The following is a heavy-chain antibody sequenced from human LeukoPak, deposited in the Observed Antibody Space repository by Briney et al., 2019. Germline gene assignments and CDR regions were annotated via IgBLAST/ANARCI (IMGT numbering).Heavy chain of an antibody. CDR3: ARDLIGGLLWFGEPFDY. CDR1: GFTFSSYS. CDR2: ISSSSTI. V-gene: IGHV3-48*04. J-gene: IGHJ4*02. D-gene: IGHD3-10*01. Sequence: GGSLRLSCAASGFTFSSYSMNWVRQAPGKGLEWVSYISSSSTIYYADSVKGRFTISRDNAKNSLYLQMNSLRAEDTAVYYCARDLIGGLLWFGEPFDYWGQGTLVTVSS.